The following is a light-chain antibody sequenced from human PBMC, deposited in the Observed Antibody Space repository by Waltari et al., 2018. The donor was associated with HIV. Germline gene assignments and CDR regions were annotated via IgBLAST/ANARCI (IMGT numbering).Light chain of an antibody. V-gene: IGLV4-69*01. CDR3: QTWGTGIQDVI. J-gene: IGLJ2*01. Sequence: QLVLTQSPSASDSLGASFKLTSTLCSGTRHYALAWYHQQPQRGPRFLIKINSDGYHTKGDGIPDRFSGSNSGAERSLIISSLQSEDEADYYCQTWGTGIQDVIFGGGTRLTVL. CDR1: SGTRHYA. CDR2: INSDGYH.